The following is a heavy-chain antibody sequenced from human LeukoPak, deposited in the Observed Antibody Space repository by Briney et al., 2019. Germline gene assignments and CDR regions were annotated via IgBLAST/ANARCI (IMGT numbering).Heavy chain of an antibody. Sequence: GGSLRLSCAASGFTFSPYSINWIRQAPGKGLEWVSYINSVRTTYYADSVAGRLTISRDNAKNSVYLQMNSLRAEDTAVYYCARDQYGLGYGSLFDYWGQGTLVTVSS. V-gene: IGHV3-48*01. D-gene: IGHD3-10*01. CDR2: INSVRTT. J-gene: IGHJ4*02. CDR3: ARDQYGLGYGSLFDY. CDR1: GFTFSPYS.